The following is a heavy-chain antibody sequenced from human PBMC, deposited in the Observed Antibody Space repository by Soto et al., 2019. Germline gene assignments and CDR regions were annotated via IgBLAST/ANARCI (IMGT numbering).Heavy chain of an antibody. CDR3: AKDRYLDHDSRGYLFDN. J-gene: IGHJ4*02. V-gene: IGHV3-23*01. CDR2: ISRYGDIT. CDR1: GFTFNIDA. Sequence: EVQLLESGGDLIQPGGSLRLSCAASGFTFNIDARTWVRQAPGKGLEWVSAISRYGDITYYANSVEDRFSNSRANSKNTLYLQMNSLRAEDTAVYYCAKDRYLDHDSRGYLFDNWGQGTLVTVSS. D-gene: IGHD3-22*01.